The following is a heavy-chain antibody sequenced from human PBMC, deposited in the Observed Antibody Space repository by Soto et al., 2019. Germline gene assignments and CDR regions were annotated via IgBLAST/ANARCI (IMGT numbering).Heavy chain of an antibody. CDR1: RYTFTSYY. Sequence: ASVKVSCKASRYTFTSYYMHWVRQAPGQGLEWMGIINPSGGSTSYAQKFQGRVTMTRDTSTSTVYVELSSLRSEDTAVYYCARQGPGDAFDIWGQGTMVTVSS. CDR3: ARQGPGDAFDI. J-gene: IGHJ3*02. CDR2: INPSGGST. V-gene: IGHV1-46*01.